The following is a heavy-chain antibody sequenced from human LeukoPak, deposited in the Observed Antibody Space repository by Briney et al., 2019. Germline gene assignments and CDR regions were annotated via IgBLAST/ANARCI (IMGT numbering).Heavy chain of an antibody. CDR2: IIPILGIA. CDR1: GGTFSSYA. D-gene: IGHD3-22*01. CDR3: ATVDSSGYYPHYFDY. J-gene: IGHJ4*02. V-gene: IGHV1-69*04. Sequence: ASVKVSCKASGGTFSSYAISWVRQAPGQGLEWMGRIIPILGIANYAQKFQGRVTITADTSTDTAYMELSSLRSEDTAVYYCATVDSSGYYPHYFDYWGQGTLVTVSS.